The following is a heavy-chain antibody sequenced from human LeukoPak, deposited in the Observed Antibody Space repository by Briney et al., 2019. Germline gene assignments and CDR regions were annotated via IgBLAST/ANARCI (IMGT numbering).Heavy chain of an antibody. D-gene: IGHD2/OR15-2a*01. CDR1: GFTFSNHW. J-gene: IGHJ2*01. CDR2: INQGGSET. CDR3: ATEDCTDKGDFDL. Sequence: QAGGSLRLSCAASGFTFSNHWMSWVRQAPGNGLEWVANINQGGSETYYADSVKGRFTISRDNAKSALHLELNSLRVEDTALYYCATEDCTDKGDFDLWGRGTLVTVSS. V-gene: IGHV3-7*01.